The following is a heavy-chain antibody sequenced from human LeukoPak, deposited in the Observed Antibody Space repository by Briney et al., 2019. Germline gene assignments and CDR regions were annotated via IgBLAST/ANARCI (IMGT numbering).Heavy chain of an antibody. CDR2: IYYSGST. D-gene: IGHD3-10*01. V-gene: IGHV4-30-4*01. Sequence: SETLSLTCTVSGGSISSGGYYWSWIRQPPGKGLEWIGNIYYSGSTYYNPSLESRLTISVDTSKNQFSLKPSSVTAADTAVYYCASLIRGVIIEVFDYWGQGSLVTVSS. CDR3: ASLIRGVIIEVFDY. J-gene: IGHJ4*02. CDR1: GGSISSGGYY.